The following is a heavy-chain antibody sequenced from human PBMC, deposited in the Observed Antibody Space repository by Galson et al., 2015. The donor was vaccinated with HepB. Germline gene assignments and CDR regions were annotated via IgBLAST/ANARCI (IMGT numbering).Heavy chain of an antibody. V-gene: IGHV3-11*01. CDR2: ISSSGSTI. D-gene: IGHD6-13*01. Sequence: SLRLSCAASGFTFSDYYMSWIRQAPGKGLEWVSYISSSGSTIYYADSVKGRFTISRDNAKNSLYLQMNSLRAEDTAVYYCATGSSSWYYFDYWGQGTLVTVSS. CDR1: GFTFSDYY. J-gene: IGHJ4*02. CDR3: ATGSSSWYYFDY.